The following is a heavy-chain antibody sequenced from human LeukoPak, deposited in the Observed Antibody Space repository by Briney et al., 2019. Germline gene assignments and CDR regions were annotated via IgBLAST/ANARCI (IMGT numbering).Heavy chain of an antibody. CDR3: AGVSLGELSPNFDY. V-gene: IGHV4-59*01. CDR2: IYYSGST. J-gene: IGHJ4*02. D-gene: IGHD3-16*02. Sequence: PSETLSLTCTVSGGSISSYYWSWIRQPPGKGLEWIGYIYYSGSTNYNPSPKSRVTISVDTSKNQFSLKLSSVTAADTAVYYCAGVSLGELSPNFDYWGQGTLVTVSS. CDR1: GGSISSYY.